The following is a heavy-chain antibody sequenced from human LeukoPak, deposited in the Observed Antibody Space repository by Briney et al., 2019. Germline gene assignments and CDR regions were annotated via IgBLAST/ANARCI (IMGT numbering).Heavy chain of an antibody. V-gene: IGHV4-59*02. Sequence: SETLSLTCTVSGGSVSSYYWSWIRQPPEKGLEWIGYMYYSGSTSYNPSLKSRVSISVDTSNNQFSLKLTSVTAADTAVYYCARVRRSGSYPSYFDYWGQGTLVTVSS. CDR3: ARVRRSGSYPSYFDY. J-gene: IGHJ4*02. CDR2: MYYSGST. D-gene: IGHD3-22*01. CDR1: GGSVSSYY.